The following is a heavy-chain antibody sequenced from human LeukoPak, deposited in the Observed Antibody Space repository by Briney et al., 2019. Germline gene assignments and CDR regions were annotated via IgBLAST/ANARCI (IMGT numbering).Heavy chain of an antibody. CDR2: IYASGSS. D-gene: IGHD1-26*01. CDR3: ARPFYTGSPRHAFDI. CDR1: GDSIISYY. J-gene: IGHJ3*02. V-gene: IGHV4-59*08. Sequence: SETLSLTCTVSGDSIISYYWNWIRQPPGKGLEWIGYIYASGSSNYNPSLKSRVTISVDTSKKQVSPKLSSVTAADTAVYYCARPFYTGSPRHAFDIWGQGTMVTVSS.